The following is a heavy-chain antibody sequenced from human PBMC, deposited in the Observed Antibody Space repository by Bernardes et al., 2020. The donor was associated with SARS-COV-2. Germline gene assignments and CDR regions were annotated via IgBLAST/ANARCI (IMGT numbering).Heavy chain of an antibody. Sequence: GGSLRLSCAASGFTFSEYCMSWIRQAPEKGLEWVSYISSSGSTIYYADFVKGRFTISRDNAKNSLYLQMNSLRAEDTAVYYCARNIVEITYYFDYWGQGTLVTVSS. CDR3: ARNIVEITYYFDY. J-gene: IGHJ4*02. V-gene: IGHV3-11*01. CDR2: ISSSGSTI. D-gene: IGHD2-21*01. CDR1: GFTFSEYC.